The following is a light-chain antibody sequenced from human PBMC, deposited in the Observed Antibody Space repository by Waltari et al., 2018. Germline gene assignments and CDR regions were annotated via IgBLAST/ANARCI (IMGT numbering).Light chain of an antibody. CDR2: DAS. CDR3: QQRSNWPPT. Sequence: TLSLSPGERATLSCRASQSIDSYLAWYLQKPGQAPRLLIFDASNRATGIPARFSGSGFGTDFTLTISSLEPEDFGVYYCQQRSNWPPTFGQGTRLEIK. J-gene: IGKJ5*01. CDR1: QSIDSY. V-gene: IGKV3-11*01.